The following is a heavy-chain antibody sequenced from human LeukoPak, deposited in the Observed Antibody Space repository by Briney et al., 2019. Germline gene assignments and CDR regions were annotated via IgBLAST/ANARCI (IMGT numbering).Heavy chain of an antibody. V-gene: IGHV3-23*01. CDR1: GFTFSSYA. J-gene: IGHJ4*02. D-gene: IGHD2-2*01. CDR3: AKDNTEDIVVVPAAIELLWFGELAY. Sequence: PGGSLRLSRAASGFTFSSYAMSWVRQAPGKGLEWVSAISGSGGSTYYADSVKGRFTISRDNSKNTLYLQMNSLRAEDTAVYYCAKDNTEDIVVVPAAIELLWFGELAYWGQGTLVTVSS. CDR2: ISGSGGST.